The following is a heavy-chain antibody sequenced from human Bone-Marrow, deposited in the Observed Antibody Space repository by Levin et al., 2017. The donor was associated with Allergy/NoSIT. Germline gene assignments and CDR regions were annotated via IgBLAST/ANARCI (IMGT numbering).Heavy chain of an antibody. CDR2: INHSGST. D-gene: IGHD2-2*03. V-gene: IGHV4-34*01. Sequence: SETLSLTCAVYGGSFSGYYWSWIRQPPGKGLEWIGEINHSGSTNYNPSLKSRVTISVDTSKNQFSLKLSSVTAADTAVYYCARGDGYCSSTSCYSGSGQGYYYGMDVWGQGTTVTVSS. J-gene: IGHJ6*02. CDR3: ARGDGYCSSTSCYSGSGQGYYYGMDV. CDR1: GGSFSGYY.